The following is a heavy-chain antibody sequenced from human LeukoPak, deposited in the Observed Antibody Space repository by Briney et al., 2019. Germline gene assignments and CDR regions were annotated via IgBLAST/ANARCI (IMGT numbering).Heavy chain of an antibody. J-gene: IGHJ6*02. V-gene: IGHV4-39*01. CDR3: ARRITIFGVVATDGMDV. CDR2: IYYSGST. Sequence: PSETLSPTCTVSGGSISSSSYYWGWIRQPPGKGLEWIGSIYYSGSTYYNPSLKSRVTISVDTSKNQFSLKLSSVTAADTAVYYCARRITIFGVVATDGMDVWGQGTTVTVSS. CDR1: GGSISSSSYY. D-gene: IGHD3-3*01.